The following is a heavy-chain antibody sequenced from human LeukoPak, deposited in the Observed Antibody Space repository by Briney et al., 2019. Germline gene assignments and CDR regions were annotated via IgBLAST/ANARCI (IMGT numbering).Heavy chain of an antibody. J-gene: IGHJ4*02. Sequence: PSETLSLTCTVSGGSISSYYWSWIRQSPGKGLEWIGYINDSGTTNYNPSLKSRVTMSVDTSKNQFSLNLSSVTAADTAVYFCARDRPYSGSYYDYWGQGKRVTVSS. V-gene: IGHV4-59*01. CDR3: ARDRPYSGSYYDY. CDR2: INDSGTT. CDR1: GGSISSYY. D-gene: IGHD1-26*01.